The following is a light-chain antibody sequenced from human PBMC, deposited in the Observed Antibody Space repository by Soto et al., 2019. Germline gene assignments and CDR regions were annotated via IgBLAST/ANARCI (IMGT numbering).Light chain of an antibody. V-gene: IGLV1-51*01. Sequence: QSLRTQPPSVSAAPGHKFTISCSGSSSNIGGNSVSLYQQLPGTAPKLLIYDDNKRPSGIPDRFSGSKSGTSATLGITGFQTGDDADYYCGSWDSSLSAYVFGTGTKVTVL. J-gene: IGLJ1*01. CDR2: DDN. CDR1: SSNIGGNS. CDR3: GSWDSSLSAYV.